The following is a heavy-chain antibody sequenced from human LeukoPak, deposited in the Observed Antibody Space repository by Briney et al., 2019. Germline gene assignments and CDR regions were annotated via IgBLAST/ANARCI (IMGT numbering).Heavy chain of an antibody. Sequence: GESLQISCKGSENSFSKYWIAWLRQMPGKGLEWMGIIYPGDSDTRYSPSFQGQVTISADRSITTAYLQWSSLKASDTAMYYCARGQVAASRGTFDYWGQGTLVTVSS. CDR3: ARGQVAASRGTFDY. V-gene: IGHV5-51*01. J-gene: IGHJ4*02. CDR2: IYPGDSDT. CDR1: ENSFSKYW. D-gene: IGHD1-26*01.